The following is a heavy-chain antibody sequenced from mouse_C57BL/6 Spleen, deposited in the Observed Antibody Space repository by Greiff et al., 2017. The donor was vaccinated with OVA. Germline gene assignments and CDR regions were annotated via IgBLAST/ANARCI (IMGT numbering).Heavy chain of an antibody. CDR3: ARRGYDGYYDYFDY. D-gene: IGHD2-3*01. V-gene: IGHV1-54*01. CDR2: INPGSGGT. Sequence: QVQLQQSGAELVRPGTSVKVSCKASGYAFTNYLIEWVKQRPGQGLEWIGVINPGSGGTNYNEKFKGKATLTADKSSSTAYMQLSSLTSEDSAVYFCARRGYDGYYDYFDYWGQGTTLTVSS. CDR1: GYAFTNYL. J-gene: IGHJ2*01.